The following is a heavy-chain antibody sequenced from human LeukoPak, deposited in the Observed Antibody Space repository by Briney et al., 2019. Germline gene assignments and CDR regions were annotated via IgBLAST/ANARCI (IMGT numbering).Heavy chain of an antibody. J-gene: IGHJ6*02. D-gene: IGHD2-15*01. Sequence: SETLSLTCTVSGGAFSSTSYYWNWVRQPPGTGLEWIGSIHYSGDTSYNPSLNSRITISVDTSKTQFSLKLSSVTATDTAVYYCARQTCSGGSCFLFYSGMDVWGQGTTVTVSS. CDR3: ARQTCSGGSCFLFYSGMDV. CDR2: IHYSGDT. CDR1: GGAFSSTSYY. V-gene: IGHV4-39*01.